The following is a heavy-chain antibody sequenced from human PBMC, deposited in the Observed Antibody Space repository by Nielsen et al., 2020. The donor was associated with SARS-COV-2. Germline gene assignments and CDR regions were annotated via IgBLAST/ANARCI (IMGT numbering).Heavy chain of an antibody. D-gene: IGHD1-26*01. CDR3: ARVGQTGGGMDV. J-gene: IGHJ6*02. CDR1: GYRFTSYW. CDR2: FYPGDSDT. V-gene: IGHV5-51*01. Sequence: GESLKISCEASGYRFTSYWIAWVRQMPGKGLEWMGIFYPGDSDTKYNPSFQDQVTLSADKSISTAYLQWSSLKASDTAMYYCARVGQTGGGMDVWGQGTTVTVSS.